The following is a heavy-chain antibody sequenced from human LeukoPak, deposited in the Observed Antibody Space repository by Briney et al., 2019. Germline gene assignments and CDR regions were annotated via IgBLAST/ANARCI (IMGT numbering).Heavy chain of an antibody. Sequence: SETLSLTCTVSGDSISSYYWSWIRQPPGEGLEWIGYIYYSGSTDYNPSLKSRVTISVDTSKNQFSLKLSSVTAADTAVYYCARGGTIFPPATYYFDYWGQGTLVTVSS. J-gene: IGHJ4*02. CDR1: GDSISSYY. D-gene: IGHD3-9*01. CDR3: ARGGTIFPPATYYFDY. CDR2: IYYSGST. V-gene: IGHV4-59*01.